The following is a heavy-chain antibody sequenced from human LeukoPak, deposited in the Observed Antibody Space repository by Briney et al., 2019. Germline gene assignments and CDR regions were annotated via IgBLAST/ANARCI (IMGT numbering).Heavy chain of an antibody. V-gene: IGHV4-59*01. CDR3: AHGRPTADA. Sequence: PAETLSLTCTVSGGSISRYYWSWIRQPPGRGLEWIGYIYYSGSTNYNPCFKSEGPISVNPSKTQFSRKLSSVNAADTAVFYCAHGRPTADA. CDR2: IYYSGST. J-gene: IGHJ3*01. CDR1: GGSISRYY.